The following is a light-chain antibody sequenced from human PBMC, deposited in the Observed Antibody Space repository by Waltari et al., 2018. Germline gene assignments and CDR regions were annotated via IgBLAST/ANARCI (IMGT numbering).Light chain of an antibody. Sequence: ERATRSCRASQSVSSYLAWYQQKPGQAPRLLIYDASNRATGIPARFSGSGSGTDFTLTISSLEPEDFAVYYCQQRSNWPITFGQGTRLEIK. V-gene: IGKV3-11*01. CDR2: DAS. J-gene: IGKJ5*01. CDR1: QSVSSY. CDR3: QQRSNWPIT.